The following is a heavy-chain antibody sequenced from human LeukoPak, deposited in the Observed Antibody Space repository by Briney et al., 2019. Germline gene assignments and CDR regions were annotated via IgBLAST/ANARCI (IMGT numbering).Heavy chain of an antibody. CDR1: GFTFNSYW. D-gene: IGHD2-2*01. CDR2: IKQDGSEK. Sequence: PGGSLRLSCAASGFTFNSYWMSWVRQAPGKGLGWVANIKQDGSEKYYVDSVKGRFTISRDNAKNSLYLQINSLRAEDTAVYYCARAPAPHCSSTSCYGYFRFDPWGQGTLVTVSS. CDR3: ARAPAPHCSSTSCYGYFRFDP. J-gene: IGHJ5*02. V-gene: IGHV3-7*01.